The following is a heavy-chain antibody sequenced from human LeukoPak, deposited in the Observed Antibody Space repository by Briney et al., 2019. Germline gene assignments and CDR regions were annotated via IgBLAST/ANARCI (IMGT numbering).Heavy chain of an antibody. D-gene: IGHD6-19*01. V-gene: IGHV3-30*18. CDR3: AKEGTRSHSQWAFDF. CDR2: LSDGGTHL. CDR1: EFIFRNYG. J-gene: IGHJ3*01. Sequence: GGSLRLSGAGSEFIFRNYGMHGFRQAPGQGLEGVAVLSDGGTHLYYADSVKGRFTISRDNSESTMYLQMNSLRVEDTAVYYCAKEGTRSHSQWAFDFWGQGTMVTVSS.